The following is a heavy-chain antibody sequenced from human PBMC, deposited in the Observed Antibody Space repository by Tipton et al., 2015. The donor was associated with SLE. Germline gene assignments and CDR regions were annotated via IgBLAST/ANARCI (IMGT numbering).Heavy chain of an antibody. J-gene: IGHJ3*02. CDR2: IYYSGST. V-gene: IGHV4-59*01. D-gene: IGHD2-21*01. Sequence: LRLSCTVSGGSISSYYWSWIRQPPGKGLEWIGDIYYSGSTNYNPSLKSRVTISVDTSKNQFSLKLSSVTAADTAVYYCARALLEDSNGAFDIWGQGTMVTVSS. CDR3: ARALLEDSNGAFDI. CDR1: GGSISSYY.